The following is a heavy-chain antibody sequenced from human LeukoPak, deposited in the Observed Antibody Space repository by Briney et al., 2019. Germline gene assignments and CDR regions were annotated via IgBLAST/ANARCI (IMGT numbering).Heavy chain of an antibody. Sequence: GGSLRLSCAASGFTFSSYNMNWFRRAPGQGLEWVSTIRTNGAGTHYADSVRGRFTISRDDSKNTLYLQMNSLRAEDTAIYYCAKFRADSSGWPFDYWGQGTLVTVSS. D-gene: IGHD6-19*01. CDR2: IRTNGAGT. CDR3: AKFRADSSGWPFDY. CDR1: GFTFSSYN. V-gene: IGHV3-23*01. J-gene: IGHJ4*02.